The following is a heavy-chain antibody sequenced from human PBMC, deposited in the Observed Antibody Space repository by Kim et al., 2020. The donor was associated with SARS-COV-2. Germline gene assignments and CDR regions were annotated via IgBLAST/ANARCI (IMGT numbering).Heavy chain of an antibody. CDR1: GFTFSSYA. Sequence: GGSLRLSCSASGFTFSSYAMHWVRQAPGKGLEYVSAISSNGGSTYYTDSVKGRFTISRDNSKNTLYLQMSSLRAEDTAVYYCVKLSSSWSAIDYFDYWGQGALVTVSS. V-gene: IGHV3-64D*06. CDR2: ISSNGGST. J-gene: IGHJ4*02. D-gene: IGHD6-13*01. CDR3: VKLSSSWSAIDYFDY.